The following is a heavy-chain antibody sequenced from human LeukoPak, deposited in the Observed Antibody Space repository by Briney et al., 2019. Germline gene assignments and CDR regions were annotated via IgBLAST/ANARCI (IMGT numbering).Heavy chain of an antibody. J-gene: IGHJ4*02. CDR1: GFTFDDYA. CDR3: AKERLWGSYRTNGIDY. CDR2: ISGDGGST. Sequence: PGGSLRLSCAASGFTFDDYAMHWVRQAPGKGLEWVSLISGDGGSTYYADSVKGRFTISRDNSKNSLYLQMNSLRTEDTALYYCAKERLWGSYRTNGIDYWGQGTLVTASS. D-gene: IGHD3-16*02. V-gene: IGHV3-43*02.